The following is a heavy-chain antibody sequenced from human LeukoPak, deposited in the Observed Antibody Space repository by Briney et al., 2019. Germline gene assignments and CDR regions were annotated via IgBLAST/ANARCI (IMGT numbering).Heavy chain of an antibody. D-gene: IGHD1-26*01. CDR3: ARQTYGSYYGY. V-gene: IGHV5-51*01. CDR1: GYSFNTYW. J-gene: IGHJ4*02. Sequence: PGGSLRLSCKGSGYSFNTYWIAWVRQMPGKGLEWMGITYPGDSDTTYSPSFQGQVTISADKSITTAYLQWSSLKASDTAMYYCARQTYGSYYGYWGQGTLVTVSS. CDR2: TYPGDSDT.